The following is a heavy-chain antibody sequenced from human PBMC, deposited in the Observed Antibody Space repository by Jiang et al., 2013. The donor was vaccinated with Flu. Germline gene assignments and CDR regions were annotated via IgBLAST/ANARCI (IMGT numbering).Heavy chain of an antibody. CDR3: ARHDGDYAPDY. CDR1: GGSISSSSYY. V-gene: IGHV4-39*01. J-gene: IGHJ4*02. Sequence: GSGLVKPSETLSLTCTVSGGSISSSSYYWGWIRQPPGKGLEWIGSIYYSGSTYYNPSLKSRVTISVDTSKNQFSLKLSSVTAADTAVYYCARHDGDYAPDYWGQGTLVTVSS. D-gene: IGHD4-17*01. CDR2: IYYSGST.